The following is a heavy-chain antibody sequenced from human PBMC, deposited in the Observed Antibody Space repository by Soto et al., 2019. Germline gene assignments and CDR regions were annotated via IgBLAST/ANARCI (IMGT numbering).Heavy chain of an antibody. CDR2: ISYDGNNQ. CDR1: GFSFSSYG. CDR3: AKVPATEDYYGMDV. Sequence: GGSLRLSCAASGFSFSSYGMHWVRQAQGKGLEWVAVISYDGNNQFYSESVKGRFTISRDNSNNTLYLQMNSLRGEDTAVYYCAKVPATEDYYGMDVWGQGTTVTVSS. J-gene: IGHJ6*02. V-gene: IGHV3-30*18.